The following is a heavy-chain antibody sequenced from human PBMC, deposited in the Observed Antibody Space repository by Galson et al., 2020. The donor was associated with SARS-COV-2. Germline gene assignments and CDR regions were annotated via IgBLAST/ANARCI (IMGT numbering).Heavy chain of an antibody. Sequence: TGGSLRLSCAASGFTFSSYAMHWVRQAPGKGLEWVAVISYDGSNKYYADSVKGRFTISRDNSKNTLYLQMNSLRAEDTAVYYCARDLLTPAVGMKRKQEWFGELEAYYYYGMDVWGQGTTVTVSS. CDR2: ISYDGSNK. D-gene: IGHD3-10*01. CDR3: ARDLLTPAVGMKRKQEWFGELEAYYYYGMDV. J-gene: IGHJ6*02. V-gene: IGHV3-30-3*01. CDR1: GFTFSSYA.